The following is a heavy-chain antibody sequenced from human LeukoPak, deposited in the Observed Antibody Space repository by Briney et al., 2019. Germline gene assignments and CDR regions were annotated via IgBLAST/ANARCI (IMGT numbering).Heavy chain of an antibody. Sequence: RSSETLSLTCTVSGGSISSYYWSWIRQPAGKELEWIGRIYTSGSTNYNPSLKSRVTMSVDTSKNQFSLKLSSVTAADTAVYYCARDSDYYFDYWGQGTLVTVSS. CDR1: GGSISSYY. CDR2: IYTSGST. CDR3: ARDSDYYFDY. D-gene: IGHD2-21*02. V-gene: IGHV4-4*07. J-gene: IGHJ4*02.